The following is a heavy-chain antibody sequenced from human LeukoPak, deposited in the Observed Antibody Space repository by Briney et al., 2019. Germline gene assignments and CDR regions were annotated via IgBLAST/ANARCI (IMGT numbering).Heavy chain of an antibody. Sequence: GGSLRLSCEASGFTFSTYGMHWVRQAPGKGLEWVAVIWYDGSNKNYADSVKGRFTTSRDNSKNTLYPQMNSLRAEDTAVYYCARGGRTTWHGMDVWGQGTTVTVSS. V-gene: IGHV3-33*01. CDR2: IWYDGSNK. CDR3: ARGGRTTWHGMDV. J-gene: IGHJ6*02. D-gene: IGHD4-17*01. CDR1: GFTFSTYG.